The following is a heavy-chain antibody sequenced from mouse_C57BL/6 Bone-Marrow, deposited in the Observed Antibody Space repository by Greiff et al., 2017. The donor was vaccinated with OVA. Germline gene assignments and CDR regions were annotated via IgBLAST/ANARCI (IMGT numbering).Heavy chain of an antibody. CDR3: ARVRYPYYFDY. V-gene: IGHV1-64*01. CDR1: GYTFTSYW. D-gene: IGHD2-14*01. J-gene: IGHJ2*01. CDR2: IHPNSGST. Sequence: QVQLKQPGAELVKPGASVKLSCKASGYTFTSYWMHWVKQRPGQGLEWIGMIHPNSGSTNYNEKFKSKATLTVDKSSSTAYMQLSSLTSEDSAVYYCARVRYPYYFDYWGQGTTLTVSS.